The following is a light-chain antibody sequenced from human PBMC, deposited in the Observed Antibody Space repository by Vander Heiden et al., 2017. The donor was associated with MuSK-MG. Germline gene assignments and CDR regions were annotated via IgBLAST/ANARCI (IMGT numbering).Light chain of an antibody. V-gene: IGLV3-1*01. Sequence: SHQLTPPPSVSASPGQTASITCSGDKLGDKYACLYQQKPGQSPVLVIYQDSKRPSGIPERFSGSNSGNTATLTISGTQAMDEADYYCQAWDSSNVVFGGGTKLTVL. CDR2: QDS. CDR1: KLGDKY. J-gene: IGLJ2*01. CDR3: QAWDSSNVV.